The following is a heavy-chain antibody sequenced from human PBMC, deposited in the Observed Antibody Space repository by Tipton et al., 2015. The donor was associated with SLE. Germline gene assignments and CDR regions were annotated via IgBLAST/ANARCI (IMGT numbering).Heavy chain of an antibody. V-gene: IGHV4-39*07. J-gene: IGHJ1*01. D-gene: IGHD6-19*01. CDR3: ARGGEAVAGTSYFQH. CDR1: GGSISSSSYY. CDR2: IYYSGST. Sequence: PGLVKPSETLSLTCTVSGGSISSSSYYWGWIRQPPGKGLEWIGSIYYSGSTYYNPSLKSRVTISVDTSKNQFSLKLSSVTAADTAVYYCARGGEAVAGTSYFQHWGQGTLVTVSS.